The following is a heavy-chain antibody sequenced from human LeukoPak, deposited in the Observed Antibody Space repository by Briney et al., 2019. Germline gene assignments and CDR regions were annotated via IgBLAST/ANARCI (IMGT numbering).Heavy chain of an antibody. CDR2: ISSSSSYI. Sequence: PGGSLRLSCAASGFTFSSYSMNWVRQAPGKGLEWVSSISSSSSYIYYADSVKGRFTISRDNAKNSLYLQMNSLRAEDTAVYYCARESYSSSFALDYWGQGTLVTVSS. V-gene: IGHV3-21*01. CDR3: ARESYSSSFALDY. CDR1: GFTFSSYS. J-gene: IGHJ4*02. D-gene: IGHD6-6*01.